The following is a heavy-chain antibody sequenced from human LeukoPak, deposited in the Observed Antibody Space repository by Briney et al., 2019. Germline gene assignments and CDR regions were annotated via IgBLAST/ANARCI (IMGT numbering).Heavy chain of an antibody. V-gene: IGHV3-21*01. Sequence: AGGSLRLSCAASEFTFSSYSMNWVRQAREKGLEWVSSISRSASYISYADSVKGRFTISRDNAKNSLYLQMNSLRAEDTAVYYCARDFGEGATTDYFDYWGQGTLVTVSS. CDR2: ISRSASYI. CDR3: ARDFGEGATTDYFDY. D-gene: IGHD1-26*01. J-gene: IGHJ4*02. CDR1: EFTFSSYS.